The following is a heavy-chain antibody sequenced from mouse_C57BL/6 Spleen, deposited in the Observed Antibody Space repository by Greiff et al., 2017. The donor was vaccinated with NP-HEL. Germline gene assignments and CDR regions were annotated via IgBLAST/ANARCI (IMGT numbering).Heavy chain of an antibody. J-gene: IGHJ1*03. Sequence: QVQLQQPGTELVKPGASVKLSCKASGYTFTSYWMHWVKQSPGQGLEWIGNINPSNGGPNYNEKFKSKATLTVVNSSSTAYIKLSRLTSEDSAVYYCAREGDDYSHWYLDGRGTGTTVTLSS. CDR2: INPSNGGP. CDR1: GYTFTSYW. D-gene: IGHD2-4*01. V-gene: IGHV1-53*01. CDR3: AREGDDYSHWYLDG.